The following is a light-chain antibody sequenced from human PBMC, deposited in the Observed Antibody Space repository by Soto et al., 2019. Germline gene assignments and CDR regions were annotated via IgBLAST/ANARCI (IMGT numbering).Light chain of an antibody. CDR1: SSNIGSKT. Sequence: QSVLTQPPSASGTPGQRVTISCSGSSSNIGSKTVNWYQQVPGTAPKLLIYSNNQRPSGVPDRFSGSKSGTSASLAISGLQSEDEADYYCAEWDDSLNGRYVFGTGTKLTVL. CDR3: AEWDDSLNGRYV. J-gene: IGLJ1*01. V-gene: IGLV1-44*01. CDR2: SNN.